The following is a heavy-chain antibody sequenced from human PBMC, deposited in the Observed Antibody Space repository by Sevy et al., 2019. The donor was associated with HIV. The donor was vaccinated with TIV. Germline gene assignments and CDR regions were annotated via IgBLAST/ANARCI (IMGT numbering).Heavy chain of an antibody. V-gene: IGHV3-23*01. CDR1: GFTFSKYS. D-gene: IGHD2-8*01. CDR3: AREGCTKPHDC. J-gene: IGHJ4*02. Sequence: GGSLRLSRAASGFTFSKYSMSWVRQPPGKGLEWVSTLSFGCGEINYADSVKGRFTISRDNSKSSVYLQMNNLRPEDTAVYYCAREGCTKPHDCWGQGTLVTVSS. CDR2: LSFGCGEI.